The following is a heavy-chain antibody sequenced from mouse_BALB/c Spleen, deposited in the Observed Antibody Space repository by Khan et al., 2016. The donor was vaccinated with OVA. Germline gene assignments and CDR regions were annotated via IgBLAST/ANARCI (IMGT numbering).Heavy chain of an antibody. V-gene: IGHV3-2*02. D-gene: IGHD3-3*01. CDR3: ARGRAY. Sequence: EVQLQESGPGLVKPSQSLSLTCTVTDYSITSDYAWNWIRQFPGNKLEWMGYISYRGSTSYTPSLKSRISIPRATAKTQFFLQLNSVTTEDAATYYCARGRAYWGQGTLVTVSA. CDR1: DYSITSDYA. J-gene: IGHJ3*01. CDR2: ISYRGST.